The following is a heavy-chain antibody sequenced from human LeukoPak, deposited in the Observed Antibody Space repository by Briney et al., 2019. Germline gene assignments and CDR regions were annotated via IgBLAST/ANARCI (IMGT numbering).Heavy chain of an antibody. D-gene: IGHD2/OR15-2a*01. CDR3: VKDSPIERFQH. J-gene: IGHJ1*01. Sequence: GGSLRLSCAASGFTFDEYAMHRVRQAPGKGLEWVSLISGDGISTYYADSVKGRFTISRDNSKNSLYLQMNGLRTQDTALYYCVKDSPIERFQHWGQGTLATVSS. CDR1: GFTFDEYA. V-gene: IGHV3-43*02. CDR2: ISGDGIST.